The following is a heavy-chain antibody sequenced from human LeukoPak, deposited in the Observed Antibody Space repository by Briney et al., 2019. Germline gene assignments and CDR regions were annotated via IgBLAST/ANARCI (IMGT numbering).Heavy chain of an antibody. J-gene: IGHJ6*04. V-gene: IGHV3-23*01. Sequence: GGTLRLSCAASGFPFSSHGMSWVRHAPGKGLEWVSGIIGGGGSTYYADSVKGRFTISGDNSRNTLFLQMNSLRAEDTAVYYCAELGITMIGGVWGKGTTVTISS. CDR1: GFPFSSHG. CDR3: AELGITMIGGV. CDR2: IIGGGGST. D-gene: IGHD3-10*02.